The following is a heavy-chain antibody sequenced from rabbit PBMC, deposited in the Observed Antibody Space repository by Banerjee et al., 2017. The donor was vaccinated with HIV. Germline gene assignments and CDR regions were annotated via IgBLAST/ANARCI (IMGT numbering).Heavy chain of an antibody. V-gene: IGHV1S40*01. CDR1: GLDFSNNA. J-gene: IGHJ4*01. D-gene: IGHD4-1*01. CDR2: INSSSRNV. CDR3: ARDLAGVIGWNFNL. Sequence: QSLEESGGDLVKPGASLTLTCKASGLDFSNNAICWVRQAPGKGLEWIGCINSSSRNVVYASWATGRFTISKTSSTTVTLQMTSLTAADTATYFCARDLAGVIGWNFNLWGPGTLVTV.